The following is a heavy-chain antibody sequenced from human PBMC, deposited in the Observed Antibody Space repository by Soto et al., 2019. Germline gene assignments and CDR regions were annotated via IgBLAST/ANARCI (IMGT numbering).Heavy chain of an antibody. V-gene: IGHV4-39*01. D-gene: IGHD3-3*01. Sequence: QLQLQESGPGLVKPSETLSLTCTVSGGSISSSSYYWGWIRQPQGTGLEWIGSIYYSGSTYYNPSLKSRVTISVDTSKNQFSLKLSSVTAADTAVYYCSRHKSWPWQLFYDYWGQVTLVTVSS. J-gene: IGHJ4*02. CDR3: SRHKSWPWQLFYDY. CDR2: IYYSGST. CDR1: GGSISSSSYY.